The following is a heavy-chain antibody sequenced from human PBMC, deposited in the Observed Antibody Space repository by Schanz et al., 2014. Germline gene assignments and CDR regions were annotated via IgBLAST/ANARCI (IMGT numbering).Heavy chain of an antibody. D-gene: IGHD2-15*01. CDR2: ISSSSSYI. J-gene: IGHJ6*02. CDR3: AKGMGYCSGGTCYDYYYYGLDV. Sequence: EVQLLDSGGGLVQPGGSLRLSCGGSGFTFSKYWMSWVRQAPGKGLEWVSSISSSSSYIYYADSVKGRFTISRDNSENTLYLQMNSLSADDTAVFYCAKGMGYCSGGTCYDYYYYGLDVWGQGTTVTVSS. CDR1: GFTFSKYW. V-gene: IGHV3-23*01.